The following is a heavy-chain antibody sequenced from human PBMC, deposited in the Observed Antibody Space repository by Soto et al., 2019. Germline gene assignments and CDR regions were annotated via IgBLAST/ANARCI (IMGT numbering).Heavy chain of an antibody. J-gene: IGHJ6*03. V-gene: IGHV4-4*02. CDR1: SGSISSSNW. CDR3: ARGQTTGTTFLGYYYYYMDV. D-gene: IGHD1-7*01. Sequence: QVQLQESGPGLVKPSGTLSLTCAVSSGSISSSNWWSWVRQPPGKGLKWIGEIYHSGSTNYNPSLKSRVTISVDKSKNQFSLKLSSVTAADTAVYYCARGQTTGTTFLGYYYYYMDVWGKGTTVTVSS. CDR2: IYHSGST.